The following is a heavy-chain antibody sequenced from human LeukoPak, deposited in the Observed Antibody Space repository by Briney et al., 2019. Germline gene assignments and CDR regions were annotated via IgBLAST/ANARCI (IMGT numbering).Heavy chain of an antibody. J-gene: IGHJ1*01. D-gene: IGHD6-6*01. CDR3: ARGGAARLHFQN. CDR1: GGSISTYY. Sequence: SETLSLTCTVSGGSISTYYWNWIRQPPGKGLGWIGYIYHSGSTNYNPSLQSRVTISVDTSKNQFSLNLNSVTAADTAVYYCARGGAARLHFQNWGQGTLVTVSS. V-gene: IGHV4-59*01. CDR2: IYHSGST.